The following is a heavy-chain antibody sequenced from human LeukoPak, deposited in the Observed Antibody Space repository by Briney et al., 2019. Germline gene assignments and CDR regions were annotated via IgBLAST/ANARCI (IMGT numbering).Heavy chain of an antibody. Sequence: PGGSLRLSCSASGFDFSTYAMHWVRQAPGKGLEWVSVIYSGGSTYYADSVKGRFTISRDNSKNTLYLQMNSLRAEDTAVYYCARELLWFGERRGAFDIWGQGTMVTVSS. J-gene: IGHJ3*02. V-gene: IGHV3-53*01. CDR1: GFDFSTYA. D-gene: IGHD3-10*01. CDR2: IYSGGST. CDR3: ARELLWFGERRGAFDI.